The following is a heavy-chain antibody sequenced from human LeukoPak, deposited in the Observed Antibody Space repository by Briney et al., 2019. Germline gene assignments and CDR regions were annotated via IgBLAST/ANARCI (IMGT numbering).Heavy chain of an antibody. Sequence: SETLSLTCSVSGGSISSYYWSWVRQPAGKGPEWIGRIYSSGGTSYDPSLNSRVTMSVDTSNNQFSLRLTSVTAADTAVYYCARGTTAAAGIFDCWGQGSLVTVSS. CDR3: ARGTTAAAGIFDC. D-gene: IGHD6-13*01. CDR2: IYSSGGT. J-gene: IGHJ4*02. V-gene: IGHV4-4*07. CDR1: GGSISSYY.